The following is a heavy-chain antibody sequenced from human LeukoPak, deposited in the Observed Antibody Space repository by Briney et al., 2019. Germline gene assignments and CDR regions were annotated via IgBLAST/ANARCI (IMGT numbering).Heavy chain of an antibody. J-gene: IGHJ4*02. D-gene: IGHD3-9*01. CDR3: ARSSADILTGTYFDY. V-gene: IGHV1-46*01. CDR2: INPSGGST. Sequence: ASVKVSCKASGYTFTSYYMHWVRQAPGQGLEWMGIINPSGGSTSYAQKFQGRVTITADESTSTAYMELSSLRSEDTAVYYCARSSADILTGTYFDYWGQGTLVTVSS. CDR1: GYTFTSYY.